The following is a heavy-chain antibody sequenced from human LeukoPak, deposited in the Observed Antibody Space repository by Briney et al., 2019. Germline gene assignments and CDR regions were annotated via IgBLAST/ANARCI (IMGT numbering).Heavy chain of an antibody. Sequence: SQTLSLTCAISGDSVSSNSVTWNWIRQSPSRGLEWLVRTHYGSTWYNDYAVSVRSRITVNPDTSKNQFSLHLNSVTPEDTAVYYCARRLTQYDCFDPWGQGILVTVSS. CDR2: THYGSTWYN. CDR1: GDSVSSNSVT. CDR3: ARRLTQYDCFDP. V-gene: IGHV6-1*01. J-gene: IGHJ5*02. D-gene: IGHD2-2*01.